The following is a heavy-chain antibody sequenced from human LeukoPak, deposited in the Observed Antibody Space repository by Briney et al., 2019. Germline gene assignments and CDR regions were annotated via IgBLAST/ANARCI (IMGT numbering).Heavy chain of an antibody. J-gene: IGHJ4*02. CDR3: GSTAREGEDQ. CDR1: GFIFSNYA. V-gene: IGHV3-21*04. Sequence: GGSLRLSCAASGFIFSNYAMNWVRQAPGKGLEWVSSITSSSAYIYYADSVKGRFTISRDNAKNSLYLQMNSLRAEDTAVYYCGSTAREGEDQWGQGTLVTVSS. CDR2: ITSSSAYI. D-gene: IGHD2-2*01.